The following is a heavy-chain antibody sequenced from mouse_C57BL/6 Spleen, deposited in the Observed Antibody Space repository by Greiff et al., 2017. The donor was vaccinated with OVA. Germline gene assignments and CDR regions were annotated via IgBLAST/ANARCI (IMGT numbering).Heavy chain of an antibody. J-gene: IGHJ4*01. D-gene: IGHD1-1*01. CDR3: ARCDGCRGDAMDD. V-gene: IGHV1-54*01. Sequence: VQLQQSGAELVRPGTSVKVSCKASGYAFTNYLIEWVKQRPGQGLEWIGVINPGSGGTNYNEKFKGKATLTADKSSSTAYMQLSSLTSEDSAVYVCARCDGCRGDAMDDWGQVTSVTVSS. CDR1: GYAFTNYL. CDR2: INPGSGGT.